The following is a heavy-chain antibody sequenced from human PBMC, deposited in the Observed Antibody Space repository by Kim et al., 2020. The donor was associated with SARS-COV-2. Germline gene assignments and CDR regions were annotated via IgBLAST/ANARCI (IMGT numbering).Heavy chain of an antibody. Sequence: YADSVKGRFTISRDNAKNSLYLQMNSLRAEDTAVYYCARSLGIAPYYFDYWGQGTLVTVSS. CDR3: ARSLGIAPYYFDY. D-gene: IGHD6-13*01. J-gene: IGHJ4*02. V-gene: IGHV3-11*03.